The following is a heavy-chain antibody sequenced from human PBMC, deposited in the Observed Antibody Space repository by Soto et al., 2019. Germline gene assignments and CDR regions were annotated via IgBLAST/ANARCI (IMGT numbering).Heavy chain of an antibody. V-gene: IGHV4-39*02. Sequence: QLQLQESGPGLVKPSETLSLTCTVSGGSISSGPYSWGWIRQTPGEGLEWIGTFCYSENTYYNPSLESRVTISVDASKNDFSLKVTSATVADTAIYYCARLGGYCDRTGCYGYYALDVWGHGTTVTVSS. D-gene: IGHD2-15*01. CDR2: FCYSENT. J-gene: IGHJ6*02. CDR3: ARLGGYCDRTGCYGYYALDV. CDR1: GGSISSGPYS.